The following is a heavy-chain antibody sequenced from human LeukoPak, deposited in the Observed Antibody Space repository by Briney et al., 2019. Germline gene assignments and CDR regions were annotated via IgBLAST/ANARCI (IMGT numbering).Heavy chain of an antibody. V-gene: IGHV3-21*06. CDR3: ARDLYYDGSGGDL. Sequence: GGSLRLSCAASGFTLRNYSMNWVRQAPGKGLEWVSSISSSSSYIYYADSMNGRFTISRDNAKNSLYLQMNSLRAEDTAVYYCARDLYYDGSGGDLWGRGTLVTVSS. CDR1: GFTLRNYS. CDR2: ISSSSSYI. J-gene: IGHJ2*01. D-gene: IGHD3-22*01.